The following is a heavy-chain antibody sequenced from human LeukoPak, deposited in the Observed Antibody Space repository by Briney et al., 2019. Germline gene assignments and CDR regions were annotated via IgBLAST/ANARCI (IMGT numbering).Heavy chain of an antibody. D-gene: IGHD3-3*01. J-gene: IGHJ6*02. V-gene: IGHV4-30-2*01. CDR1: GGSISSGGYS. CDR3: ARFTYYDFWSGYYRSHYYYGMDV. CDR2: IYHSGST. Sequence: PSETLSLTCAVSGGSISSGGYSWSWIRQPPGKGLEWIGYIYHSGSTYYNPSLKSRVTISVDRSKNQFSLKLSSVTAADTAVYYCARFTYYDFWSGYYRSHYYYGMDVWGQGTTVTVSS.